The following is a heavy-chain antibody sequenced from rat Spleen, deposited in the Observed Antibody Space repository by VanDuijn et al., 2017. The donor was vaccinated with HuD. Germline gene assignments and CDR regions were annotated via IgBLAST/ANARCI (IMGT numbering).Heavy chain of an antibody. CDR3: ARLTDYFDY. J-gene: IGHJ2*01. Sequence: EVQLVESDGGLVQPGRSLKLSCAASGFTFSDYYMAWVRQAPTKGLEWVATISNDGSSTYYRDSVKGRFIIFRDNAKSTLYLQMNSLRSEDTATYYCARLTDYFDYWGQGVMVTVSS. CDR2: ISNDGSST. CDR1: GFTFSDYY. V-gene: IGHV5-22*01.